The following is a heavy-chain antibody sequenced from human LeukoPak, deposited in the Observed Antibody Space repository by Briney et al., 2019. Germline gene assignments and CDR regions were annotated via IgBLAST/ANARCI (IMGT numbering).Heavy chain of an antibody. CDR3: ARGAAARRPYFDY. V-gene: IGHV3-21*01. D-gene: IGHD6-6*01. J-gene: IGHJ4*02. CDR2: ISSSSSYI. Sequence: GGSLRLSCAASGFTFSSYGMNWVRQAPGKGLEWVSSISSSSSYIYYADSVKGRFTISRDNAKNSLYLQMNSLRAEDTAVYYCARGAAARRPYFDYWGQGTLVTVSS. CDR1: GFTFSSYG.